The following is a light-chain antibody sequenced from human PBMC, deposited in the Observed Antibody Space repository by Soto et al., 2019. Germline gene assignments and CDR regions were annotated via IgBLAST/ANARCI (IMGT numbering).Light chain of an antibody. CDR3: QQYHNLWT. V-gene: IGKV3-15*01. CDR1: HYVYSN. CDR2: RAS. Sequence: EIVMTQSPATLSVSPGERATLSCTASHYVYSNVAWFQQRPGQAPRLLIYRASPRATGTPARFSGSGSGTEFTLTITSLQSEDFALYYCQQYHNLWTFGRGTEVEIK. J-gene: IGKJ1*01.